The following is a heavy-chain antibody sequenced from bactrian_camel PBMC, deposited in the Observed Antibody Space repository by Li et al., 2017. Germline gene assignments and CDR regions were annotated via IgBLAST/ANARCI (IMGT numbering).Heavy chain of an antibody. V-gene: IGHV3S53*01. CDR2: WDNHGKT. Sequence: HVQLVESGGGSVQAGGSLTLSCSASTSGYTYSTDCMGWFRQAPGKEREGVAGWDNHGKTSYAKSVKGRFTISKDKDHVKNTLFLEMTNLKADDTAMYYCTVDTVKASLATIAQFAAYEGHGTQVTVS. CDR1: TSGYTYSTDC. D-gene: IGHD4*01. J-gene: IGHJ4*01.